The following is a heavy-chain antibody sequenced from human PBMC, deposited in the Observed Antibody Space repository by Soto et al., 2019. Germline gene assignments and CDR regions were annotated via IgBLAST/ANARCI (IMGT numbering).Heavy chain of an antibody. CDR3: ATALGCRSTSCTLDY. D-gene: IGHD2-2*01. Sequence: QVQLVQSGAEVKKPGSSVKVSCKASGGTFGSYAFSWLRQAPGQGLEWMGGIIPVSGAAHYAQKFQGRVTITADESTSTAYMELSSLSSQDTAVYYCATALGCRSTSCTLDYWGKGTRVIVSS. J-gene: IGHJ4*02. V-gene: IGHV1-69*01. CDR2: IIPVSGAA. CDR1: GGTFGSYA.